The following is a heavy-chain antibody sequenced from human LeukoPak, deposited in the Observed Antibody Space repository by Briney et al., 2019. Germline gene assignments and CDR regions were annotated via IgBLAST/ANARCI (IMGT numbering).Heavy chain of an antibody. CDR2: FRYGESNK. CDR1: GFIFSNYG. CDR3: ARDVGIAVAGTHDY. V-gene: IGHV3-30*02. J-gene: IGHJ4*02. Sequence: GGSLRLSCAASGFIFSNYGMRWVRQAPGKGLEGVAFFRYGESNKYYADSVKGRFTISRDNFKNTLYLQKNSLRAEDTAVYYCARDVGIAVAGTHDYWGQGTLVTVSS. D-gene: IGHD6-19*01.